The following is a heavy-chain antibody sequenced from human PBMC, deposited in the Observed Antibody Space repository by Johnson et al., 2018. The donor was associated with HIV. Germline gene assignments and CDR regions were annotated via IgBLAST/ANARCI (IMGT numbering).Heavy chain of an antibody. CDR1: GFTFSSYA. D-gene: IGHD6-13*01. V-gene: IGHV3-15*01. CDR3: STGFSSWAFDI. Sequence: EVQLVESGGGLVQPGGSLRLSCAASGFTFSSYAMSWVRQAPGKGLEWVGRIKTKADGGTTDDAAPVKGRFTISRDDSKDTLYLQMNSLKTEDTAVYYCSTGFSSWAFDIWGQGTMVTVSS. CDR2: IKTKADGGTT. J-gene: IGHJ3*02.